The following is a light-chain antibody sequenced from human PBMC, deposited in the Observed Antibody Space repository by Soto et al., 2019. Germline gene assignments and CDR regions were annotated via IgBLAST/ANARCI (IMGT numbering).Light chain of an antibody. Sequence: QSVLTQPPSVSGAPGQRVTISCAGGSSNIGATSVHWYQQVPGAAPKLLIYGNDNRPSGVPDRFSGSKSGTSASLAITGLQAEDEADYYCQTYDYSLSSSVFGGGTKLTVL. CDR3: QTYDYSLSSSV. V-gene: IGLV1-40*01. J-gene: IGLJ3*02. CDR1: SSNIGATSV. CDR2: GND.